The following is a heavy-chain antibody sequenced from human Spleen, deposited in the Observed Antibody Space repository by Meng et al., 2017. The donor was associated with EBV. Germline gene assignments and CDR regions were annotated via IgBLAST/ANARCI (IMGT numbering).Heavy chain of an antibody. CDR3: ASLEMASTISFDY. J-gene: IGHJ4*02. CDR2: IYYSGTT. Sequence: AGPGLLKPSETLSLTCTVSGGSISSRNYYCGYIRQLPEEGLEWIGNIYYSGTTYYNASLKSRVTISVDTSKNQFSLKMNSVTAADTAVYYCASLEMASTISFDYWGQGTLVTVSS. CDR1: GGSISSRNYY. D-gene: IGHD5-24*01. V-gene: IGHV4-39*07.